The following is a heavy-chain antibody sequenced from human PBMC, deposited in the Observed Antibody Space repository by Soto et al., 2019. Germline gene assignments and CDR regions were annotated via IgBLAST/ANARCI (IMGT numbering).Heavy chain of an antibody. J-gene: IGHJ4*02. CDR3: ARDRIAAAGAFDY. CDR1: GYTFTSYD. V-gene: IGHV1-8*01. D-gene: IGHD6-13*01. CDR2: MNPNSGNT. Sequence: ASVKVSCKASGYTFTSYDINWVRQATGQGLEWMGWMNPNSGNTGYAQKFQGRVTMTRNTSISTAYMELSSLRSEDTAVYYCARDRIAAAGAFDYWGQGTLVTVSS.